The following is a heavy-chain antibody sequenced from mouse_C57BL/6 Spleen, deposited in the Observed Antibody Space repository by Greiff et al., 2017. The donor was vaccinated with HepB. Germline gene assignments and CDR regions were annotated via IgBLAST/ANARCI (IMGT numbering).Heavy chain of an antibody. V-gene: IGHV1-64*01. CDR2: IHPNSGST. CDR3: ARWDYYASSGFDY. CDR1: GYTFTSYW. D-gene: IGHD1-1*01. Sequence: QVQLQQSGAELVKPGASVKLSCKASGYTFTSYWMHWVKQRPGQGLEWIGMIHPNSGSTNYNEKFKSKATLTVDKSSSTAYMQLSSLTSEDSAVYYCARWDYYASSGFDYWGQGTTLTVSS. J-gene: IGHJ2*01.